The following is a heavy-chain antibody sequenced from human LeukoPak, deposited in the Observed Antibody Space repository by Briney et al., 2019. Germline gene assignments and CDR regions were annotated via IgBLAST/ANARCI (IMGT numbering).Heavy chain of an antibody. CDR3: AREETDSSGYHWFDP. CDR2: ISGSGGGT. D-gene: IGHD3-22*01. V-gene: IGHV3-23*01. CDR1: GFTFSSYG. J-gene: IGHJ5*02. Sequence: GGSLRLSCAASGFTFSSYGKSWVRQAPGKGLEWVSAISGSGGGTYYADSVKGRFTISRDNSKNTLYLQMNSLRAEDTAVYYCAREETDSSGYHWFDPWGQGTLVTVSS.